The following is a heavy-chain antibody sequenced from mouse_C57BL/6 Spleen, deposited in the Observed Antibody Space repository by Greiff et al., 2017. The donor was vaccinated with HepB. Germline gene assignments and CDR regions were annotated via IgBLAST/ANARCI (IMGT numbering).Heavy chain of an antibody. J-gene: IGHJ3*01. D-gene: IGHD6-1*01. Sequence: QVQLQQPGAELVQPGASVKMSCKASGYTFTSYWITWVKQRPGQGLEWIGDIYPGSGSTNYNEKFKSKATLTVDTSSSTAYMQLSSLTSADSAVYYCAMKDFHSVADEYWGQGTPVTVSA. CDR1: GYTFTSYW. CDR3: AMKDFHSVADEY. V-gene: IGHV1-55*01. CDR2: IYPGSGST.